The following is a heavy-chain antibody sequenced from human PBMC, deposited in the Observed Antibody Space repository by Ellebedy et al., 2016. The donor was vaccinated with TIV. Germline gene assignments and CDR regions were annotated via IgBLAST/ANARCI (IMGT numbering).Heavy chain of an antibody. CDR3: ERDPGSGWYFDY. V-gene: IGHV3-7*01. J-gene: IGHJ4*02. CDR2: INQDGSEK. CDR1: TFTFTSYW. D-gene: IGHD6-19*01. Sequence: GESLKISCAASTFTFTSYWMSWVRQAPGKGLEWVANINQDGSEKYYVDSVKGRFTISRDNAKNSLYLQMSSLRAGDTAVYYCERDPGSGWYFDYWGQGTLVTVSS.